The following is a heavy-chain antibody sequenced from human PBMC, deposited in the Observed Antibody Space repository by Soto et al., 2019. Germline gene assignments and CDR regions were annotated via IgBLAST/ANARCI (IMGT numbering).Heavy chain of an antibody. Sequence: QVHLQESGPGLVKPSQTLSLACTVTGYSRERSGDYWSWIRQVPRQGLEWLGYIFFSGTTYYNPSFKSRVIMSVDTSRNHFCRNLTAVTAADTGVYYCARKLLASTRGWFDPWGQGTLVRVSS. CDR3: ARKLLASTRGWFDP. D-gene: IGHD2-8*02. CDR2: IFFSGTT. V-gene: IGHV4-31*03. J-gene: IGHJ5*02. CDR1: GYSRERSGDY.